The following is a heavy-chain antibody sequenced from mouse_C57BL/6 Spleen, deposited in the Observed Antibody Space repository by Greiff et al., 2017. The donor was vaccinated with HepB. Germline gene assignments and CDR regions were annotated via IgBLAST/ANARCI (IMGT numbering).Heavy chain of an antibody. Sequence: VQLQQSGPELVKPGASVKISCKASGYAFSSSWMNWVKQRPGKGLEWIGRIYPGDGDTNYNGKFKGKATLTADKSSSTAYMQLSSLTSEDSAVYFCARGVYYDYDVGYAMDYWGQGTSVTVSS. V-gene: IGHV1-82*01. CDR1: GYAFSSSW. J-gene: IGHJ4*01. D-gene: IGHD2-4*01. CDR3: ARGVYYDYDVGYAMDY. CDR2: IYPGDGDT.